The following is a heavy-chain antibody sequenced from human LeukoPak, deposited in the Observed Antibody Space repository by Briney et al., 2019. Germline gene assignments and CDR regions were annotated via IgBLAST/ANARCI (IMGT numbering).Heavy chain of an antibody. CDR1: GSTFSSYA. CDR2: ISGSVGST. D-gene: IGHD1-7*01. V-gene: IGHV3-23*01. J-gene: IGHJ4*02. CDR3: AKELELRDFDY. Sequence: RRSLRLSCAASGSTFSSYAMSWVRQAPGKGLEWVSAISGSVGSTYYADSVKGRFTISRDNSKNTLYLQMNSLRAEDTAVYYCAKELELRDFDYWGQGTLVTVSS.